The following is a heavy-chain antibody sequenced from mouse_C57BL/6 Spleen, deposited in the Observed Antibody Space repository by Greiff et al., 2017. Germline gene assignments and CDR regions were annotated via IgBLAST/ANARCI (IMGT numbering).Heavy chain of an antibody. CDR1: GFTFNTYA. J-gene: IGHJ2*01. V-gene: IGHV10-3*01. D-gene: IGHD2-4*01. Sequence: EVQLVESGGGLVQPKGSLKLSCAASGFTFNTYAMHWVRQAPGKGLEWVARIRSKSSNYATYYADSLNDRFTISSDDSQSMLYLQMNNLKTEDTARYYCVREGTDYDYDEREFDYWGQGTTLTVSS. CDR2: IRSKSSNYAT. CDR3: VREGTDYDYDEREFDY.